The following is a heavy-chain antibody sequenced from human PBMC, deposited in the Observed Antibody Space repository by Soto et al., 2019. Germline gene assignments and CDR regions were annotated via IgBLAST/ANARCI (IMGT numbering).Heavy chain of an antibody. Sequence: ASVKVSCKASGYTFTSYYMHWVRQAPGQGLEWMGVINPSGGSTSYAQKFQGRVTMTRDTSTSTVYMELSSLRSEDTAVYYCAKKSQSTSHQRGYFDCWGQGTEVTVSS. D-gene: IGHD2-2*01. J-gene: IGHJ4*02. CDR3: AKKSQSTSHQRGYFDC. CDR2: INPSGGST. V-gene: IGHV1-46*01. CDR1: GYTFTSYY.